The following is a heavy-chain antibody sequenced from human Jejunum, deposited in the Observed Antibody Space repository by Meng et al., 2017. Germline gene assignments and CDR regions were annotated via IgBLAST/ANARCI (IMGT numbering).Heavy chain of an antibody. D-gene: IGHD1-1*01. CDR2: IYHGGTT. J-gene: IGHJ1*01. Sequence: QVQLQESGPGLVKPSGTLSLTCSVYGGSVSSSNWWSWVRQTPGKGLEWIAEIYHGGTTYYNPSLKSRVTISLDTSKNQFSLNLRSVTAADTAVYYCAGKGVHVAAMYWGQGTLVTVSS. CDR3: AGKGVHVAAMY. CDR1: GGSVSSSNW. V-gene: IGHV4-4*02.